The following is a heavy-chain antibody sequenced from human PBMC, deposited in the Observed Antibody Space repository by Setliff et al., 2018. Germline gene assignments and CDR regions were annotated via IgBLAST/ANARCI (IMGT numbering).Heavy chain of an antibody. CDR1: GGTFSNYD. CDR2: IIPIFGTT. D-gene: IGHD5-12*01. Sequence: VKVSCKASGGTFSNYDISWVQQAPGQGLEWMGGIIPIFGTTNYAQRFQGRVTITTDESTSTAYMELSSLRSEDTAVYYRARERGDIVTTTSYYYYLDVWGKGTTVTVSS. CDR3: ARERGDIVTTTSYYYYLDV. J-gene: IGHJ6*03. V-gene: IGHV1-69*05.